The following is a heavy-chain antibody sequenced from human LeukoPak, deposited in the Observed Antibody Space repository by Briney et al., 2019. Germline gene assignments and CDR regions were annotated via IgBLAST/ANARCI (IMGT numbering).Heavy chain of an antibody. CDR2: INHSGST. CDR3: AGRSPGAFDI. J-gene: IGHJ3*02. D-gene: IGHD1-26*01. V-gene: IGHV4-34*01. CDR1: GGSFSGYY. Sequence: PSETLSLTCAVYGGSFSGYYWSWIRQPPGKGLEWIGEINHSGSTNYNPSLKSRVTISVDTSKNQFSLRLSSVTAADTAVYYCAGRSPGAFDIWGQGTMVTVSS.